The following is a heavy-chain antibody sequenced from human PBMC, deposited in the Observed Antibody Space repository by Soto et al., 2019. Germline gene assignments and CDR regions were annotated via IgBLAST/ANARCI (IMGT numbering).Heavy chain of an antibody. Sequence: QVQLQESGPGLVKPSGTLSLTCAVSSGSISSSNWWGWVRQPPGKGLEWIGEVYHSGSTNYKPSLKRRVRITVDQDKNQLSLKLSSMTPADTAVYYCERGGYYYGSGRPFHYWGQGTLVTVSS. CDR1: SGSISSSNW. J-gene: IGHJ4*02. CDR2: VYHSGST. D-gene: IGHD3-10*01. V-gene: IGHV4-4*02. CDR3: ERGGYYYGSGRPFHY.